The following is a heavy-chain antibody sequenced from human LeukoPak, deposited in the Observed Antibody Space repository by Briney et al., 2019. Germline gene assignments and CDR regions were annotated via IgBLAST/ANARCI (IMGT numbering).Heavy chain of an antibody. CDR3: ARDWEAAAGVVHC. CDR1: VYTFSVYY. V-gene: IGHV1-2*02. Sequence: GASVKVSFKSSVYTFSVYYIHWVRQAPGQGLEWMGWINPNSGGTNYAQKFQGRVTMTRDTSISTAYMELSRLRSDDTAVYYSARDWEAAAGVVHCGGGGTLVSVSS. D-gene: IGHD6-13*01. CDR2: INPNSGGT. J-gene: IGHJ1*01.